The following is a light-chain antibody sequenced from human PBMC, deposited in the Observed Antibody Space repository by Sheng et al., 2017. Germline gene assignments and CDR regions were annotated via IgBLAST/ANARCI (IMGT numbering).Light chain of an antibody. Sequence: DIVMTQSPDSLAVSLGERATINCKSSQTLLDSSKNKNSLAWFQQKPGQPPKLLIYWASTRGSGVSDRFSGSGSGTDFTLTISRLEPADFAVYYCQQYDTSTGFTFGPGTKVDIK. CDR1: QTLLDSSKNKNS. J-gene: IGKJ3*01. CDR3: QQYDTSTGFT. V-gene: IGKV4-1*01. CDR2: WAS.